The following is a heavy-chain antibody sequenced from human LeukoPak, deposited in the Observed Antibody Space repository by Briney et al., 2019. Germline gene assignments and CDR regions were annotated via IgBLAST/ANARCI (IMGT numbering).Heavy chain of an antibody. CDR3: ARDPRAYNTSPEPHCDY. V-gene: IGHV4-59*01. D-gene: IGHD6-6*01. CDR1: GVSLSSYY. CDR2: IYYSGST. J-gene: IGHJ4*02. Sequence: SETLSLTCTVSGVSLSSYYWTWIRQPPGKGLEWIGYIYYSGSTNYNPSLKSRVTISVDTSKNQFSLRLSSVTAADTAVYYCARDPRAYNTSPEPHCDYWGQGTLVTVSS.